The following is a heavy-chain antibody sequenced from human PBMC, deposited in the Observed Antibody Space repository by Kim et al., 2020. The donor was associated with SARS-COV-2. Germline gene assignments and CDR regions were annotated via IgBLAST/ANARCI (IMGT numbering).Heavy chain of an antibody. Sequence: GGSLRLSCAASGFTFSSYAMSWVRQAPGKGLEWVSAISGSGGSTYYADSVKDRFTISRDNSKNTLYLQMNSLRAEDTAVYYCAKVTSRYGDYSFDYWGQGTLVTVSS. J-gene: IGHJ4*02. CDR3: AKVTSRYGDYSFDY. D-gene: IGHD4-17*01. CDR2: ISGSGGST. CDR1: GFTFSSYA. V-gene: IGHV3-23*01.